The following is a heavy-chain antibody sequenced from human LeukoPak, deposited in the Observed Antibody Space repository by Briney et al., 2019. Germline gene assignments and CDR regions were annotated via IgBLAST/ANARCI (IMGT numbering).Heavy chain of an antibody. J-gene: IGHJ3*02. CDR3: ARDANYHVNSDYYDAFDI. D-gene: IGHD3-22*01. V-gene: IGHV3-7*01. Sequence: PGGSLRLSCAASGFIFSTYWMMWARQAPGKGLEWVANIRGDESRKYYLDSVTGRFTISRDNAKNSLYLQMNSLRAEDTAVYYCARDANYHVNSDYYDAFDIWGQGTMVTVSS. CDR1: GFIFSTYW. CDR2: IRGDESRK.